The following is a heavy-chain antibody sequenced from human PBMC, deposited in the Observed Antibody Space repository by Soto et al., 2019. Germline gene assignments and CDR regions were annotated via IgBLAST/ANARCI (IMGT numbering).Heavy chain of an antibody. CDR2: IIPIFGTA. CDR1: GGTFSSYA. J-gene: IGHJ4*02. D-gene: IGHD6-19*01. CDR3: ASGYSSGWRYFDY. Sequence: SVKVSCKASGGTFSSYAISWVRQAPGQGLEWMGGIIPIFGTANYAQKFQGRVTITADKSTSTAYMELSSLRSEDTAVYYCASGYSSGWRYFDYWGQGTLVTVSS. V-gene: IGHV1-69*06.